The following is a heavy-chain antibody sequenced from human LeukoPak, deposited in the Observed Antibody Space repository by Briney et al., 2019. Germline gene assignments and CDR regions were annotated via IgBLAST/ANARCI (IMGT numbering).Heavy chain of an antibody. J-gene: IGHJ4*02. CDR1: GFSFSSYN. V-gene: IGHV3-21*01. CDR3: ARDPLVGAPY. CDR2: ITTSSSYT. Sequence: GGSLRLSCEAFGFSFSSYNMDWVRQTPGKGLEWISSITTSSSYTFYADSVKGRFTISRDNSRNTLYLQMGSLRAEDMAVYYCARDPLVGAPYWGQGTLVTVSS. D-gene: IGHD1-26*01.